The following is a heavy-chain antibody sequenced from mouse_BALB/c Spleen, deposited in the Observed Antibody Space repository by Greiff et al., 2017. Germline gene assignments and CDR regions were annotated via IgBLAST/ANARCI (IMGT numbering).Heavy chain of an antibody. CDR3: ARKQLTGSYYAMDY. D-gene: IGHD4-1*01. J-gene: IGHJ4*01. CDR2: IWSGGSK. CDR1: GFSLTSYG. V-gene: IGHV2-4-1*01. Sequence: VQLVESGPGLVQPSQSLSITCTVSGFSLTSYGVHWVRQSPGKGLEWLGVIWSGGSKDYNAAFISRLSISKDNSKSQVFFKMNSLQADDTAIYYCARKQLTGSYYAMDYWGQGTSVTVSS.